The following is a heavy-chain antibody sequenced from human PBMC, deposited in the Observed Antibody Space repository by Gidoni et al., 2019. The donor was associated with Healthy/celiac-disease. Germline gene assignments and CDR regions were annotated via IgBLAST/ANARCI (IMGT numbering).Heavy chain of an antibody. CDR2: INHSGST. V-gene: IGHV4-34*01. Sequence: QVQLQQWGAGLLTPSETLSLTCAVYGGSFSGYYWSWIHQTPGKGLEWIGEINHSGSTNYNPTLKSRVTISVDTSKNQFSLKLSSVTAADTAVYYCARIMYYYDSSGQDAPWGMDVWGQGTTVTVSS. D-gene: IGHD3-22*01. J-gene: IGHJ6*02. CDR1: GGSFSGYY. CDR3: ARIMYYYDSSGQDAPWGMDV.